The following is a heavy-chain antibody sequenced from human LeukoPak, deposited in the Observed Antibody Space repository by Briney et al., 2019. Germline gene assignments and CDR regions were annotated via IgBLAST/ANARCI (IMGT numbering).Heavy chain of an antibody. CDR3: AIGSRPVYNLLTGKRYFDY. Sequence: ASVKVSCKASGYTFTTYYVHWVRQAPGQGLEWMGIINPSGGSTTYAQKFRGRLTMTRDMSTSTVYMELSSLRSEDTAVYYCAIGSRPVYNLLTGKRYFDYWGQGTLLTVSS. CDR1: GYTFTTYY. V-gene: IGHV1-46*01. CDR2: INPSGGST. J-gene: IGHJ4*02. D-gene: IGHD3-9*01.